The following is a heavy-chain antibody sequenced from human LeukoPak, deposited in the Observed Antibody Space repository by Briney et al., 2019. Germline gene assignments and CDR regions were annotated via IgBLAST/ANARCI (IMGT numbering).Heavy chain of an antibody. CDR1: GYTFTGYY. D-gene: IGHD6-6*01. CDR2: ISAYNGNT. J-gene: IGHJ3*02. Sequence: ASVKVSCKASGYTFTGYYMHWVRQAPGQGLEWMGWISAYNGNTNYAQKLQGRVTMTTDTSTSTAYMELRSLRSDDTAVYYCARVFTRLDAFDIWGQGTMVTVSS. CDR3: ARVFTRLDAFDI. V-gene: IGHV1-18*04.